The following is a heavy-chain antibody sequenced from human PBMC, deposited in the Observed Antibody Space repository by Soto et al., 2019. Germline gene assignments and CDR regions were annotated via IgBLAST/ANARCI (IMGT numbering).Heavy chain of an antibody. V-gene: IGHV3-11*06. Sequence: QVQLVESGGDLVKPGGSLRLSCATSGFSFSDSYMSWIRQAPGKGLEWISYISPRSTFRDYAESVTGRFTISSDSVKNSLYLQMNNLTAGDTGVYYCARGGGGGLFDPWGQGSLVTVSS. CDR1: GFSFSDSY. CDR3: ARGGGGGLFDP. CDR2: ISPRSTFR. J-gene: IGHJ5*02. D-gene: IGHD2-21*01.